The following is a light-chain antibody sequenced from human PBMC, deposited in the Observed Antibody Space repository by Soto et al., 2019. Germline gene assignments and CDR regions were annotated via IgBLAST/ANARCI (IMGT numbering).Light chain of an antibody. CDR3: QHSYSSLPWT. Sequence: DIQMTQSPSSLSASVGDRVTITCRASQSIGKYLNWYQQKPGKAPRLLINAASSLQSGVPSRFSGSGSGSAFTLTISNMQPEDFATYYCQHSYSSLPWTFGPGTTVDIK. CDR1: QSIGKY. V-gene: IGKV1-39*01. CDR2: AAS. J-gene: IGKJ1*01.